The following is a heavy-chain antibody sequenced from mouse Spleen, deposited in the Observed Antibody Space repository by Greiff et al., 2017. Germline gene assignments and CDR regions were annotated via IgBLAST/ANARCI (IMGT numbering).Heavy chain of an antibody. V-gene: IGHV1-64*01. J-gene: IGHJ3*01. CDR2: IHPNSGST. D-gene: IGHD1-2*01. CDR3: AREGHYYGYVWFAY. Sequence: QVQLQQPGAELVKPGASVKLSCKASGYTFTSYWMHWVKQRPGQGLEWIGMIHPNSGSTNYNEKFKSKATLTVDKSSSTAYMQLSSLTSEDSAVYYCAREGHYYGYVWFAYWGQGTLVTVSA. CDR1: GYTFTSYW.